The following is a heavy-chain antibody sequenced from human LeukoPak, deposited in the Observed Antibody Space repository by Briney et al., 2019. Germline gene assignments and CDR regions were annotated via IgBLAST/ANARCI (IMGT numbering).Heavy chain of an antibody. Sequence: SETLTLTCTASGVTISSYYWSWIRQPPGKGLEWIGYIYYIGSTNYNPSLKSRVTISVDTSKNQFSLKLSSVTAADTAVYYCARVDDSGGYHHFDYWGQGTLVTVSS. CDR3: ARVDDSGGYHHFDY. D-gene: IGHD3-22*01. CDR2: IYYIGST. V-gene: IGHV4-59*01. CDR1: GVTISSYY. J-gene: IGHJ4*02.